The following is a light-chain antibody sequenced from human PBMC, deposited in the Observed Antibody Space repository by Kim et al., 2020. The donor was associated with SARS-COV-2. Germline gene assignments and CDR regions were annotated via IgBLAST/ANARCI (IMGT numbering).Light chain of an antibody. J-gene: IGLJ2*01. CDR1: SLRSYY. V-gene: IGLV3-19*01. CDR3: NSRDSNDNVV. Sequence: ALRQTVRITCQGDSLRSYYATWYQQKPGQAPILVIYGKNNRPSGIPDRVSGSSSGNTASLTITGTQAGDEADYYCNSRDSNDNVVFGRGTQLTVL. CDR2: GKN.